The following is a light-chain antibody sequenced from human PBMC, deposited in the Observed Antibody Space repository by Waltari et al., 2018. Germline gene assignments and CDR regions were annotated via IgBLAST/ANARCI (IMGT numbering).Light chain of an antibody. CDR3: QQYYSSPYT. Sequence: AVSLGERATINCKSSQNILYSSNNKNYLAWYQQKAGQPPKLLFYWASTRESGVPDRFSGSGSGTDFTLTISSLQAEDVAVYYCQQYYSSPYTFGQGTRLEIK. CDR1: QNILYSSNNKNY. CDR2: WAS. V-gene: IGKV4-1*01. J-gene: IGKJ2*01.